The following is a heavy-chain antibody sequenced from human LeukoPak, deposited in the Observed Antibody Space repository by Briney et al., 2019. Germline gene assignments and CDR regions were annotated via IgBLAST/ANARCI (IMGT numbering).Heavy chain of an antibody. V-gene: IGHV4-39*07. CDR1: GGSISSSSYY. CDR3: ARESGHSSGWYGGDY. D-gene: IGHD6-19*01. CDR2: IYYSGST. Sequence: SETLSLTCTVSGGSISSSSYYWGWIRQPPGKGLEWIGSIYYSGSTYYNPSLKSRVTISVDTSKNQFSLKLSSVTAADTAVYYCARESGHSSGWYGGDYWGQGTLVTVSS. J-gene: IGHJ4*02.